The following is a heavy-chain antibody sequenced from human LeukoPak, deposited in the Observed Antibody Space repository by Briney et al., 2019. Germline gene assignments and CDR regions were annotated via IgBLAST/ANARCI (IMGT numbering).Heavy chain of an antibody. J-gene: IGHJ6*04. V-gene: IGHV4-59*01. CDR1: GGSISSYY. Sequence: SETLSLTCTVSGGSISSYYWSWIRQPPGKGLEWIGYIYYSGSTNYNPSLKSRVTISVDTSKNQFSLKLSSVTAADTAVYYCARGDNHVTQGVDVWGKGTTVTVSS. D-gene: IGHD1-14*01. CDR3: ARGDNHVTQGVDV. CDR2: IYYSGST.